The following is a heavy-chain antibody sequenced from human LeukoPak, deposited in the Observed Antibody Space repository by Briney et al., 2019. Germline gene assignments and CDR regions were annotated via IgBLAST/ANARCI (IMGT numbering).Heavy chain of an antibody. Sequence: PGGSLRLSCAASGFTFSDYYMSWIRQAPGKGLEWVSYISSSGSTIYYADSVKGRFTISRDNAKNSLYLQMNSLRAEDTAVYCCARDSLLYYYDSSGGLDYWGQGTLVTVSS. D-gene: IGHD3-22*01. V-gene: IGHV3-11*01. CDR3: ARDSLLYYYDSSGGLDY. CDR1: GFTFSDYY. CDR2: ISSSGSTI. J-gene: IGHJ4*02.